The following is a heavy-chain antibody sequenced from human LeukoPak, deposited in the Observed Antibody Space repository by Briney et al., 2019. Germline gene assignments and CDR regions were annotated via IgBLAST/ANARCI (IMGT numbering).Heavy chain of an antibody. D-gene: IGHD2/OR15-2a*01. CDR3: ALGRNFLYYFDY. CDR2: MNPNSGNT. Sequence: GASVKVSFTASGYTFTIYDISWVRQATGQGREWMGWMNPNSGNTGYTQKFQGRITMTRDTSITTAYMELSSLKSEDTAVYYCALGRNFLYYFDYWGQGTLVTVSS. V-gene: IGHV1-8*01. J-gene: IGHJ4*02. CDR1: GYTFTIYD.